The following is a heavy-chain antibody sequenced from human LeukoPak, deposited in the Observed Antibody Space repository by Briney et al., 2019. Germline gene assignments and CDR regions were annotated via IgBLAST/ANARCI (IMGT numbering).Heavy chain of an antibody. CDR1: GFTFDDYA. CDR2: ISCNSGSI. V-gene: IGHV3-9*01. CDR3: AKDGYYYDSSGYYDY. J-gene: IGHJ4*02. Sequence: PGGSLRLSCAASGFTFDDYAMHWVRQAPGEGLEWVSGISCNSGSIGYADSVKGRFTISRDNAKNSLYLQMNSLRAEDTALYYCAKDGYYYDSSGYYDYWGQGTLVTVSS. D-gene: IGHD3-22*01.